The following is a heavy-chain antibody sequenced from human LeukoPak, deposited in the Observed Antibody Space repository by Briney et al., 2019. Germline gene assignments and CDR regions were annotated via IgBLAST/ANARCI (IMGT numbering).Heavy chain of an antibody. Sequence: GSSVKVSCKASGGTFSGYAVSWVRQAPGQGLEWMGGIVPIFGTEDYAQKFQDRVTITMDESASTAYMDLSSLRSDDTAVYYCATGTVTDNWFDPWGQGTLVTVSS. D-gene: IGHD4-11*01. J-gene: IGHJ5*02. CDR2: IVPIFGTE. V-gene: IGHV1-69*05. CDR3: ATGTVTDNWFDP. CDR1: GGTFSGYA.